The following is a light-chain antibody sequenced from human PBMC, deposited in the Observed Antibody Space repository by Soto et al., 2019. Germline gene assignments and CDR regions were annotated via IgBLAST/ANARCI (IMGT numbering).Light chain of an antibody. CDR3: AAWDASLGGFYV. Sequence: QSVLTQPPSVSGTPGQRVTISCSGSRSSIGSNTVNWYQHLPGSAPKLLIYSNNHRPSGVPDRFSASKAGASASLAISGLQSEDEGDYYCAAWDASLGGFYVFGSGTKVTVL. V-gene: IGLV1-44*01. CDR1: RSSIGSNT. J-gene: IGLJ1*01. CDR2: SNN.